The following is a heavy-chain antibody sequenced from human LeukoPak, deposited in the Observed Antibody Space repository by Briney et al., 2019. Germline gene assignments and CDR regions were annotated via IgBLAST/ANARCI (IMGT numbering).Heavy chain of an antibody. CDR3: ARTTEGGYTYDYFYYYYMDV. J-gene: IGHJ6*03. CDR2: IYTSGST. CDR1: GGSISSGSYY. D-gene: IGHD5-18*01. V-gene: IGHV4-61*02. Sequence: PSETLSLTCTVSGGSISSGSYYWSWIRQPAGKGLEGIGRIYTSGSTNYNPSLKSRVTISVDTSKNHFSLKLSSVTAADTAVYYCARTTEGGYTYDYFYYYYMDVWGKGTTVTISS.